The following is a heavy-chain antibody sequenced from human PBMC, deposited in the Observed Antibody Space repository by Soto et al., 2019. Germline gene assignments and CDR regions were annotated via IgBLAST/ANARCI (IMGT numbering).Heavy chain of an antibody. CDR2: IWYDGSNK. J-gene: IGHJ6*02. Sequence: QVQLVESGGGVVQPGRSLRLSCAASGFTFSSYGMHWVHQAPGKGLEWVAVIWYDGSNKYYADSVKGRFTISRDNSKNTLYLQMNSLRAEDTAVYYCARDHGYGRSEAEYYYYGMDVWGQGTTVTVSS. V-gene: IGHV3-33*01. CDR1: GFTFSSYG. D-gene: IGHD4-17*01. CDR3: ARDHGYGRSEAEYYYYGMDV.